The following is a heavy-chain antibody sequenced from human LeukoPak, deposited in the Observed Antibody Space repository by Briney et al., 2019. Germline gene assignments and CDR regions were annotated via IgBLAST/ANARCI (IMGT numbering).Heavy chain of an antibody. Sequence: GGPLRLSCAASGFAFSSYSMNWVRQAPGKGLEWVSSISSSSSYIYYADSVKGRFTISRDNAKNSLYLQMNSLRAEDTAVYYCARPSQLLFDGGYWGQGTLVTVSS. J-gene: IGHJ4*02. CDR1: GFAFSSYS. V-gene: IGHV3-21*01. CDR3: ARPSQLLFDGGY. D-gene: IGHD2-21*02. CDR2: ISSSSSYI.